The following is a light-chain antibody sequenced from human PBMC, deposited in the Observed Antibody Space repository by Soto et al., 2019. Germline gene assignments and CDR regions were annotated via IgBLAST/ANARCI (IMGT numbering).Light chain of an antibody. CDR2: DVT. CDR3: TSYTSSSTPLV. CDR1: SSDVGGYNY. V-gene: IGLV2-14*01. Sequence: QSVLTQPASASRSPGQSITILSSGTSSDVGGYNYVSWYQQHPGKAPKLMIYDVTNRPSGVSNRFSGSKSGNTASLTISGLQAEDEADYYCTSYTSSSTPLVFGGGTKLTVL. J-gene: IGLJ3*02.